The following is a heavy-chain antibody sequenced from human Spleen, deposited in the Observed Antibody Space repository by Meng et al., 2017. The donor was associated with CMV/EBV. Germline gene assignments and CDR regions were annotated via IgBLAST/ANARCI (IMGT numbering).Heavy chain of an antibody. V-gene: IGHV3-30-3*01. J-gene: IGHJ4*02. CDR2: ISYDGSNK. CDR1: GFTFSSYA. CDR3: ASIVGATSYFDY. D-gene: IGHD1-26*01. Sequence: GESLKISCADSGFTFSSYAMHWVRQAPGKGLEWVAVISYDGSNKYYADSVKGRFTISRDNSKNTLYLQMNSLRAEDTAVYYCASIVGATSYFDYWGQGTLVTVSS.